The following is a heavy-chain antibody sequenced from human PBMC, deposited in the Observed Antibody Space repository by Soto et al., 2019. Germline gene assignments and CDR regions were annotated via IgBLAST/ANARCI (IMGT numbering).Heavy chain of an antibody. V-gene: IGHV1-2*02. CDR1: GYTFTGHY. J-gene: IGHJ5*02. CDR3: ARDLHTRYDILTGYPTPGNWFDP. CDR2: INPNSGGT. D-gene: IGHD3-9*01. Sequence: ASVKVSCKASGYTFTGHYMPSVRQAPGQRLQWMGSINPNSGGTNYAQKFQGRVTMTRDTSISTAYMELSRLRSDDTAVYYCARDLHTRYDILTGYPTPGNWFDPWGQGTLVTVSS.